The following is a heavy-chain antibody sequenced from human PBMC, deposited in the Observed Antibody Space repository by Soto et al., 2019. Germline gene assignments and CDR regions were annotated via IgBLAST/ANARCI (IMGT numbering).Heavy chain of an antibody. V-gene: IGHV1-69*12. CDR1: VGTFSSYA. J-gene: IGHJ3*02. Sequence: QVQLVQSGAEVKKPGSSVKVSCKASVGTFSSYAISWGRQARGQGLEWIGGIIPIFGTENYAQKFQGRVTITEDESTSTAYMQLGSLRSEDTAVYYCARDKGEVGGDWINAFDIWGQGTMVTVSS. CDR3: ARDKGEVGGDWINAFDI. CDR2: IIPIFGTE. D-gene: IGHD2-21*02.